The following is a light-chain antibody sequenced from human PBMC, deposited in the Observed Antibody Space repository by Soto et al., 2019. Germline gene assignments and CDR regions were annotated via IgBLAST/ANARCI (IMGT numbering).Light chain of an antibody. CDR3: SSFTSSSAVYV. CDR1: SSDVGGYNY. J-gene: IGLJ1*01. Sequence: QSALTQPASVSGSPGQSITISCTGTSSDVGGYNYVSWFQQYPDKAPKLMLYEVTNRPSGVSNRFSGSKSGNTASLIISGLQAEDEADYYCSSFTSSSAVYVFGSGTKLPVL. CDR2: EVT. V-gene: IGLV2-14*01.